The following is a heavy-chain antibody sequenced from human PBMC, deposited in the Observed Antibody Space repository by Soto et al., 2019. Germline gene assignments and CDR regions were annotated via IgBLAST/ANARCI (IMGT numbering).Heavy chain of an antibody. J-gene: IGHJ4*02. CDR3: AKLQNYDILTGYPGQFDY. D-gene: IGHD3-9*01. Sequence: GGSLRVSCAASGFTFSSYAMSWVRQAPGKGLEWVSAISGSGGSTYYADSVKGRFTISRDNSKNTLYLQMNSLRAEDTAVYYCAKLQNYDILTGYPGQFDYWGQGTLVTVSS. CDR1: GFTFSSYA. V-gene: IGHV3-23*01. CDR2: ISGSGGST.